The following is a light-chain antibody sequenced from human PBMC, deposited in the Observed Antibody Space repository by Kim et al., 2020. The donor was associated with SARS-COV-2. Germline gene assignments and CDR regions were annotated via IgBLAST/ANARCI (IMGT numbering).Light chain of an antibody. CDR3: QVWDSGTWV. Sequence: GARGQRARLTCGGNNSQTKKVRWDRQKPGQAPGLVLYKDSKRPSGIPERFSGSNSGNTATLTITRAQAGDEADYYCQVWDSGTWVFGGGTQLTVL. J-gene: IGLJ3*02. V-gene: IGLV3-9*01. CDR2: KDS. CDR1: NSQTKK.